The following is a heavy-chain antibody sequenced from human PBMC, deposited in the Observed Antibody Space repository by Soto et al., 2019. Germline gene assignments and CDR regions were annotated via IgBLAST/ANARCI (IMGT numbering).Heavy chain of an antibody. CDR2: IASHDGST. CDR1: GYTFTSYG. CDR3: WRNDGDDSTNF. Sequence: ASVKVSGKASGYTFTSYGLNWVRRAPGQGLEWMGRIASHDGSTVSAQSFQGRLTLTRDTFTNTAYLELGALTSDDTGLYFCWRNDGDDSTNFWGQGTLVTVSS. J-gene: IGHJ4*02. D-gene: IGHD3-22*01. V-gene: IGHV1-18*04.